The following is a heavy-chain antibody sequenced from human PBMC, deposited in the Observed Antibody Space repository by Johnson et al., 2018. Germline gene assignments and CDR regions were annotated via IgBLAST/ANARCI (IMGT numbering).Heavy chain of an antibody. CDR3: ATARFQLLLGTYYYYMDV. J-gene: IGHJ6*03. CDR1: GGSFSGYS. D-gene: IGHD2-2*01. V-gene: IGHV4-34*01. CDR2: IDDGGSP. Sequence: QVQLQQLGAGLLKPSEPLSLTCAVYGGSFSGYSWSWIRQSPGKGLEWIGDIDDGGSPRYNPSLKSRVTISVERSKNQFSLEVSSVNAAATAIYYFATARFQLLLGTYYYYMDVWGKGTTVTVSS.